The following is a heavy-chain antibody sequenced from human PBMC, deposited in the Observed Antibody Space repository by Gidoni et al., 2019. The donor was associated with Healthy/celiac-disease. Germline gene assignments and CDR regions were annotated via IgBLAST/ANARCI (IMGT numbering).Heavy chain of an antibody. D-gene: IGHD1-26*01. CDR1: GFTSDDYA. V-gene: IGHV3-9*02. CDR2: ISWNSGSI. CDR3: AKGWGLLRAHFDY. J-gene: IGHJ4*02. Sequence: EVQLVASGGGLVQPGRSLRLSCAASGFTSDDYAMHWVRQAPGKGLEWVSGISWNSGSIGYADSVKGRFTISRDNANNSLYLQMNSLRAEDTALYYFAKGWGLLRAHFDYWGQGTLVTVSS.